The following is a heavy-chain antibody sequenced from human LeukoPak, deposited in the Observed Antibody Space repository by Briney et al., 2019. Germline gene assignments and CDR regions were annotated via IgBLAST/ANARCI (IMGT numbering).Heavy chain of an antibody. CDR1: GGSITSYY. CDR3: ARDYGGNSGEFDP. V-gene: IGHV4-59*01. D-gene: IGHD4-23*01. J-gene: IGHJ5*02. Sequence: PSETLSLTCSVSGGSITSYYWSWIRQSPMKGLEWIGSVYNRGTTYYNPSLKSRVTISGDTSKNQLSLRMTYVTTADTAVYFCARDYGGNSGEFDPWGQGTLGTVSS. CDR2: VYNRGTT.